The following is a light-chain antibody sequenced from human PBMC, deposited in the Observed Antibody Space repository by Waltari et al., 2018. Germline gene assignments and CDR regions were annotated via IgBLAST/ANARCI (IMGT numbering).Light chain of an antibody. Sequence: EIVLTQSPATLSLSPGERATLSCRASQSVSSYLAWYHTKPGQDPRLLIYDASNRATGIPARFSGSGSGTDFTLTISSLEPEDFAVYYCQQRSNWPKLTFGGGTKVEIK. CDR3: QQRSNWPKLT. CDR2: DAS. CDR1: QSVSSY. J-gene: IGKJ4*01. V-gene: IGKV3-11*01.